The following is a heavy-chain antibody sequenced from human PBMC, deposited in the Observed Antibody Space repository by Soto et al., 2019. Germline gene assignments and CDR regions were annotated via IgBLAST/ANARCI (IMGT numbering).Heavy chain of an antibody. V-gene: IGHV4-4*07. CDR2: LNIAGTI. Sequence: SETLSLTVSVSGASISSFKWNWVRQPAGKGPEWVGRLNIAGTINYNPSLKSRITMSMDTSKNQISLHLRSVTAADTAIYYCARDRGEYTNSWFWYFSHWGHGTLVTVSS. J-gene: IGHJ2*01. CDR1: GASISSFK. D-gene: IGHD2-2*02. CDR3: ARDRGEYTNSWFWYFSH.